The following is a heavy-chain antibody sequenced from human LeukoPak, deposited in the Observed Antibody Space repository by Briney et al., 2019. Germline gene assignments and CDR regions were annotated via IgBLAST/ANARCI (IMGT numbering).Heavy chain of an antibody. J-gene: IGHJ3*02. CDR3: ARVTGTYSNDAFDI. CDR1: GGSISSYY. D-gene: IGHD4-11*01. V-gene: IGHV4-59*01. Sequence: PSETLSLTCTVSGGSISSYYWSWIRQPPGKGLEWIVYIYYSGSTNYNPSLKSRVTISVDTSKNQFSLKLSSVTAADTAVYYCARVTGTYSNDAFDIWGQGTMVTVSS. CDR2: IYYSGST.